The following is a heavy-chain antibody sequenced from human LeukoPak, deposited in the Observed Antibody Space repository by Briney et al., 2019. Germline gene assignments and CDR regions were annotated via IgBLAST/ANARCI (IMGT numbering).Heavy chain of an antibody. J-gene: IGHJ6*02. V-gene: IGHV4-31*03. CDR3: ARGSSSWFSYGMDV. CDR2: IYYSGST. CDR1: GGSISSGGYY. D-gene: IGHD6-13*01. Sequence: SQTLSLTCTVSGGSISSGGYYWSWIRQYPGKGLEWIGYIYYSGSTYYNPSLKSRVTISVDTSKNQFSLKLSSVTAADTAVYYCARGSSSWFSYGMDVWGQGPRSPSP.